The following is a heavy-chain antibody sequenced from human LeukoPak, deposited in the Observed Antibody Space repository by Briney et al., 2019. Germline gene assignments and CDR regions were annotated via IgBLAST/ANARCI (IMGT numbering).Heavy chain of an antibody. D-gene: IGHD1-14*01. CDR3: ARTGGGVGWFGTIDS. Sequence: SETLSLTCTVSGGSISSGSYYWTWIRQPAGKGLEWIGHIYTSGATSYNPSLQSRVTISVDTPKHEFSLKLTSLTAAGTAVYYCARTGGGVGWFGTIDSWGQGTLVTVSS. V-gene: IGHV4-61*09. J-gene: IGHJ4*02. CDR1: GGSISSGSYY. CDR2: IYTSGAT.